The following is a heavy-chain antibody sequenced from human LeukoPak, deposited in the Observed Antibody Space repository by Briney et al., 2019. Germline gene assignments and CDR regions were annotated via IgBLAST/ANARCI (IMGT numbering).Heavy chain of an antibody. V-gene: IGHV1-18*01. CDR3: ARKRRDGYNYPDFDY. Sequence: ASVKVSCKASGYTFTSYGISWARQAPGQGLEWMGWISAYNGNTNYAQKLQGRVTMTTDTSTSTAYMELRSLRSDDTAVYYCARKRRDGYNYPDFDYWGQGTLVTVSS. D-gene: IGHD5-24*01. J-gene: IGHJ4*02. CDR2: ISAYNGNT. CDR1: GYTFTSYG.